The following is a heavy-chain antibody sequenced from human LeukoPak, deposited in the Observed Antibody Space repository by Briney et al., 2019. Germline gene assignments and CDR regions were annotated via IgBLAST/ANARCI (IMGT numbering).Heavy chain of an antibody. J-gene: IGHJ6*03. CDR1: GFTFSSYA. D-gene: IGHD6-19*01. Sequence: PGGSLRLSCAASGFTFSSYAMHWVRQAPGKGLEWVAVISYDGSNKYYADSVKGRFTISRDNSKNTLYLQMNSLRAEDTAVYYCARDGPSSGWYVEYYYYYMDVWGKGTTVTVSS. V-gene: IGHV3-30*04. CDR2: ISYDGSNK. CDR3: ARDGPSSGWYVEYYYYYMDV.